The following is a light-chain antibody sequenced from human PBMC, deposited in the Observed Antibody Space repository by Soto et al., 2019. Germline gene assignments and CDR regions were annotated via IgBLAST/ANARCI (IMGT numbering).Light chain of an antibody. CDR1: SRDVGSYHH. J-gene: IGLJ2*01. V-gene: IGLV2-23*01. CDR2: EGS. Sequence: QSALTQPASVSGSPGQSITISCTGTSRDVGSYHHVSWYQQSPGKAPELIIYEGSKRPSGVSNRFSASKADNTASLTISGLQTEDEADYYCCSYADGDILAFGGGTKLTVL. CDR3: CSYADGDILA.